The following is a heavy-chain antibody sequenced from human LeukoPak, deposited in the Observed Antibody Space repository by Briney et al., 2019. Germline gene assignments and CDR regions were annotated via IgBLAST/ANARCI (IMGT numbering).Heavy chain of an antibody. CDR3: ARLIAVAAIDY. CDR2: IYYSGSI. CDR1: GGSISSYY. V-gene: IGHV4-59*12. D-gene: IGHD6-19*01. Sequence: PSETLSLTCTVSGGSISSYYWSWIRQPPGKGLEWIGYIYYSGSINYNPSLKSRVTISVDTSKNQFSLKLSSVTAADTAVYYCARLIAVAAIDYWGQGTLVTVSS. J-gene: IGHJ4*02.